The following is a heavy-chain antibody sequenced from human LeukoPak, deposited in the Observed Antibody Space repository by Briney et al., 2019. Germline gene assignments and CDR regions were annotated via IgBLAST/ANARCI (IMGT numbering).Heavy chain of an antibody. J-gene: IGHJ4*02. CDR1: GGSISSSSDY. Sequence: SETLSLTCTVSGGSISSSSDYWGWIRQAPGKGLEWIGSIYYHENTYYNSSLKSRVTISVDTSKNQFSLKLSSVTAADTAVYYCARDPVYYDSSGSEQHDYWGQGTLVTVSS. CDR2: IYYHENT. D-gene: IGHD3-22*01. V-gene: IGHV4-39*07. CDR3: ARDPVYYDSSGSEQHDY.